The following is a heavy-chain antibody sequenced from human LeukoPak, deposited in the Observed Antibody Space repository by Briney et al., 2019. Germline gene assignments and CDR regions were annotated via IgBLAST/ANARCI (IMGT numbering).Heavy chain of an antibody. D-gene: IGHD3-3*01. CDR2: IYYSGST. CDR3: ASHEGVDFDY. Sequence: PSETLSLTCTVSGGSISSSSYYWGWIRQPPGKGLEWIGSIYYSGSTYYNPSLKSRVTISVDTSKNQFSLKLSSVTAADTAVYYCASHEGVDFDYWGQGTLVTVSS. CDR1: GGSISSSSYY. V-gene: IGHV4-39*07. J-gene: IGHJ4*02.